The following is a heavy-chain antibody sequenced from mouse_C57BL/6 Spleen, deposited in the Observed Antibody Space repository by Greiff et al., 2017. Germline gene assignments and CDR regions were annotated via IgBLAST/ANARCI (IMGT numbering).Heavy chain of an antibody. J-gene: IGHJ2*01. CDR1: GYTFTSYG. CDR2: IYPRSGNT. Sequence: VQLQESGAELARPGASVKLSCKASGYTFTSYGISWVQQRPGQGLEWIGEIYPRSGNTYYNEQFKGKATLTADKSSSTAYMELRSLTSEDSAVXFCARAPDSSGDYWGQGTTLTVSS. V-gene: IGHV1-81*01. CDR3: ARAPDSSGDY. D-gene: IGHD3-2*02.